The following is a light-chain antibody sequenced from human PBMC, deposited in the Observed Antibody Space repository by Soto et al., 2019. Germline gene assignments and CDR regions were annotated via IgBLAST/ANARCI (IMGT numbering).Light chain of an antibody. V-gene: IGKV1-12*01. CDR3: QQAASFPLT. CDR1: QDISSW. Sequence: DIQMTQSPSSVSASVGDRVTITCRASQDISSWLAWYQQKPGKAPKLLIYVTSRLQSGVPSRFSGSASGTDFTLTVSSLQPEDCATYYCQQAASFPLTFGGGTKVEIK. CDR2: VTS. J-gene: IGKJ4*01.